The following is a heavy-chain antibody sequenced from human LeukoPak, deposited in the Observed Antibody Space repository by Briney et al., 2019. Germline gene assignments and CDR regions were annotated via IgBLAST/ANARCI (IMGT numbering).Heavy chain of an antibody. D-gene: IGHD3-10*01. V-gene: IGHV3-23*01. CDR3: ARIMARTTSYWYGVVV. CDR2: ISSSGDAT. J-gene: IGHJ6*02. CDR1: GFTFSTFH. Sequence: GGSLRLSCAASGFTFSTFHMAWLRQAPGKGLEGVSSISSSGDATYYADSVKGRFTISRDNSKDTLSLQMNSLRAEDTAVYYCARIMARTTSYWYGVVVWGQGTTVTVSS.